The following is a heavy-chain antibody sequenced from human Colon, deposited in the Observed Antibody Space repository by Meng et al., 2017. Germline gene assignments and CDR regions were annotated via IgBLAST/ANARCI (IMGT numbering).Heavy chain of an antibody. CDR1: GGSTGSNNW. D-gene: IGHD2-2*01. V-gene: IGHV4-4*03. Sequence: VRLRGSGPVLVKPPGTLPLPGRVSGGSTGSNNWLSWLRQSPGKGLEWIGEIYHSGSTNYNPSLKSRDTISVDKSKNQFSLNLSSVTAADTAVYYCAAHCSTTTCYQGGVSFDPWGQGTLVTVSS. J-gene: IGHJ5*02. CDR2: IYHSGST. CDR3: AAHCSTTTCYQGGVSFDP.